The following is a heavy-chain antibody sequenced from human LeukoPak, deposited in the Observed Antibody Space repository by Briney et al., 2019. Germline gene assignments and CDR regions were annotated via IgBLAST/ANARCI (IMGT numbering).Heavy chain of an antibody. V-gene: IGHV1-2*02. CDR2: LNPHSGGT. CDR3: ARGLRIINGLDV. Sequence: GASVKVSCKASGYTLRDYYIYWVRRAPGQGLEWLGWLNPHSGGTNYAQKFQGRVTLTSDTSISTAYMELSPLTSDDTAIYYCARGLRIINGLDVWGQGTTVIVSS. J-gene: IGHJ6*02. CDR1: GYTLRDYY. D-gene: IGHD2-15*01.